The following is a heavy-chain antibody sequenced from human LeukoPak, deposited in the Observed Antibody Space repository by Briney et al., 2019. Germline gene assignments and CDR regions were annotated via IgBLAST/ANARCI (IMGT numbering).Heavy chain of an antibody. D-gene: IGHD1-7*01. CDR2: IKVDGSKK. J-gene: IGHJ5*01. CDR3: ESTTGP. V-gene: IGHV3-7*03. Sequence: GRSLRLSCAASGFTFEHYWMRWVRQAPGKGLEWVATIKVDGSKKDYVDSVRGRFTVSIDNAKNSLYLQMSSLRVEDTAIYYCESTTGPWGQGTLVTVSS. CDR1: GFTFEHYW.